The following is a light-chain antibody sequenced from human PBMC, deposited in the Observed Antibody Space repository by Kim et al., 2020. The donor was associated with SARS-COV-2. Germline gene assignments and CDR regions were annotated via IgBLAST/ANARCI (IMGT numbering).Light chain of an antibody. CDR2: TAS. Sequence: YEADRVTLTCRDIETINSWLDWYQHKPGKAPKLLIYTASSLQSGVPSRFSCSGFWTEFTLTISTLQPDAFASYYCQQYDSYSGYSFGQWTKLDI. V-gene: IGKV1-5*03. J-gene: IGKJ2*03. CDR1: ETINSW. CDR3: QQYDSYSGYS.